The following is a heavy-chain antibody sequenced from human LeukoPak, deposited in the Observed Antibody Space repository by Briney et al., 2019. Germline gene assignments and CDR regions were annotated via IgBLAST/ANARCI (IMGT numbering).Heavy chain of an antibody. Sequence: PGGSLRLSCAASGFTFTTYWMHWVRQAPGKGLVWVSRINTDGSSASYADSVKGRFTISRDTAKNTLYLQMNSLRAEDTAVYYCARGDYAFDIWGQGTMDTVSS. CDR2: INTDGSSA. D-gene: IGHD2-21*01. CDR3: ARGDYAFDI. V-gene: IGHV3-74*01. J-gene: IGHJ3*02. CDR1: GFTFTTYW.